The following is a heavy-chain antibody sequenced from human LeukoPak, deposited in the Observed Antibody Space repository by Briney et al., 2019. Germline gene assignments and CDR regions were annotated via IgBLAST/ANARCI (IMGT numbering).Heavy chain of an antibody. CDR1: GYTFTDYY. CDR2: INFNSGGT. D-gene: IGHD5-18*01. Sequence: ASVNVSCKASGYTFTDYYMHWVRQAPGQGLEWMGRINFNSGGTNYAQKLQGRVTMTRDTSISTAYMELSRLRPDDTAVYYCTSLRRDTSDAFDMWGQGTMVTVSS. J-gene: IGHJ3*02. CDR3: TSLRRDTSDAFDM. V-gene: IGHV1-2*06.